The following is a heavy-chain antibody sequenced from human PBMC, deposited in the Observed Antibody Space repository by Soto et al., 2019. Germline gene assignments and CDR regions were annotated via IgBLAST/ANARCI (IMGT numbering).Heavy chain of an antibody. CDR2: IKQDGSEK. CDR3: TRAQTTGWYVSY. V-gene: IGHV3-7*01. D-gene: IGHD6-19*01. J-gene: IGHJ4*02. CDR1: GFTFSNYG. Sequence: EVQLVESGGGLVQPGGSLRLSCAVSGFTFSNYGMSWVRQAPGKGLEWVANIKQDGSEKYYVDSVKGRFTISRDNAKSSLYLQMNSLRAEDTAVYYCTRAQTTGWYVSYWGQGTLVTVSS.